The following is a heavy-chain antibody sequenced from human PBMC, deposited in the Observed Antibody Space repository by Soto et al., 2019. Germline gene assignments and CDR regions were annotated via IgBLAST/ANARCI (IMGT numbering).Heavy chain of an antibody. CDR1: GFTFSSYW. J-gene: IGHJ1*01. V-gene: IGHV3-7*01. Sequence: GGSLRLSCAASGFTFSSYWMSWVRQAPGKGLEWVANIKQDGSEKYYVDSVKGRFTISRDNARNSLYLQMNSLRAEDTAVYYCAREVPREYCSGGSCYSAEYFHYWGQGTLVTVSS. CDR3: AREVPREYCSGGSCYSAEYFHY. D-gene: IGHD2-15*01. CDR2: IKQDGSEK.